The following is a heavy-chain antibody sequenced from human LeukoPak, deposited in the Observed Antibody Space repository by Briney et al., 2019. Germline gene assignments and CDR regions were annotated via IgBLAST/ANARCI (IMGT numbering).Heavy chain of an antibody. V-gene: IGHV3-23*01. CDR2: ISGSGGSA. D-gene: IGHD4-23*01. CDR3: AKCITGGPPIYGGSYYFDY. J-gene: IGHJ4*02. Sequence: GGSLRLSCAASGFTFSSYAMSWVRQAPGKGLEWVSAISGSGGSAHYADSVKGRFTISRDNSKNTLYLQMNNLRAEDTAVYYCAKCITGGPPIYGGSYYFDYWGQGTLVTVSS. CDR1: GFTFSSYA.